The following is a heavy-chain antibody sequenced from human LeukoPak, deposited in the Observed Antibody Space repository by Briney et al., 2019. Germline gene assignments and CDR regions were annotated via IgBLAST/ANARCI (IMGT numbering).Heavy chain of an antibody. CDR1: GGSMNSNSYY. V-gene: IGHV4-39*01. CDR3: ARGYTAGWIPYDY. Sequence: SETLSLTCTVSGGSMNSNSYYWGWTPQPPGEGLEWIGSFYYTGSTYYNPSLKSRVTISADTSKNQFSLKLSSVAAADTAVYYCARGYTAGWIPYDYWGQGTLVTVFS. J-gene: IGHJ4*02. D-gene: IGHD5-18*01. CDR2: FYYTGST.